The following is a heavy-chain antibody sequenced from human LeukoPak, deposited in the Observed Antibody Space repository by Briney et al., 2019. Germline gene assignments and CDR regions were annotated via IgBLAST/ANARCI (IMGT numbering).Heavy chain of an antibody. Sequence: PGGSLRLSCAASGFTVSGSSMAWVRQAPGMGLEWVSAISGSGGSTYYADSVKGRFTISRDNSKNTLYLQMNSLRAEDTAVYYCAKGWYQLLTYYFDYWGQGTLVTVSS. J-gene: IGHJ4*02. CDR2: ISGSGGST. D-gene: IGHD2-2*01. V-gene: IGHV3-23*01. CDR3: AKGWYQLLTYYFDY. CDR1: GFTVSGSS.